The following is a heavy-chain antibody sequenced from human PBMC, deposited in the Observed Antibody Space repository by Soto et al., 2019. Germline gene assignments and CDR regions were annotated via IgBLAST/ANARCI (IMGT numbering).Heavy chain of an antibody. CDR2: FRTSGDGGTT. CDR1: GFTFSSYS. V-gene: IGHV3-23*01. Sequence: GSLRLSCAASGFTFSSYSMSWVRQAPGKGLEWVSGFRTSGDGGTTYYADSVKGRFTISRGNSKNMLFLQMNSLRAEDTAIYYCAKKVNSGPGSQYFDYWGQGTLVTVSS. D-gene: IGHD3-10*01. CDR3: AKKVNSGPGSQYFDY. J-gene: IGHJ4*02.